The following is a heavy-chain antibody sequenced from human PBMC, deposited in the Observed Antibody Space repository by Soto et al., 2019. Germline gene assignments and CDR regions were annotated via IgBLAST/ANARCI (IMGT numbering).Heavy chain of an antibody. V-gene: IGHV3-23*01. J-gene: IGHJ4*02. CDR1: VFTFSSYA. Sequence: EVQLLESGGGLVQPGGSLRLSCAASVFTFSSYAINWVRQAPGKGLEWVSAISGSGGNTYYADSVKGRFTISRDNSKNTLYLQMNSLRAEDTAVYYCAKFGGWLARTNYFDYWGQGTLVTVSS. CDR3: AKFGGWLARTNYFDY. D-gene: IGHD6-19*01. CDR2: ISGSGGNT.